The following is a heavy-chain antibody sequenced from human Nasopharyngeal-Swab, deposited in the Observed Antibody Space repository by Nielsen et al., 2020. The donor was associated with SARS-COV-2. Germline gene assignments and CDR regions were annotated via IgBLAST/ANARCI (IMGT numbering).Heavy chain of an antibody. CDR2: IFPDDSQT. Sequence: GGSLRLSCKGSGYSFTSYWIGWVRQMPGKGLEWLGIIFPDDSQTRYSPSFKGQVTISVDKSTSTAYLQWSSLKASDTAIYYCAKYYDQDGYSPWGQGTLVTVSS. CDR1: GYSFTSYW. V-gene: IGHV5-51*01. D-gene: IGHD3-3*01. CDR3: AKYYDQDGYSP. J-gene: IGHJ1*01.